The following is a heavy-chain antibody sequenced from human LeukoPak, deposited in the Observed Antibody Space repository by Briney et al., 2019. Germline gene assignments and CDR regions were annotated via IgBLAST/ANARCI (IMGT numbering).Heavy chain of an antibody. D-gene: IGHD3-3*01. Sequence: PSETLSLTCTVSGGSISSYYWSWIRQPPGKGLEWIGYIHYSGSTSYNPSLKSRVTISVDTSKNQFSLKLSSVTAADTAVYYCARDLSDYDFWRGLGGGYMDVWGKGTTVTVSS. V-gene: IGHV4-59*12. CDR2: IHYSGST. CDR1: GGSISSYY. CDR3: ARDLSDYDFWRGLGGGYMDV. J-gene: IGHJ6*03.